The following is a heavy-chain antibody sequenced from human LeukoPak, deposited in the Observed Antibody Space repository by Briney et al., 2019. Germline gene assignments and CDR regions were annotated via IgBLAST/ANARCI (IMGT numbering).Heavy chain of an antibody. CDR2: IFYSGST. D-gene: IGHD6-13*01. V-gene: IGHV4-59*08. CDR1: GGSISSYY. Sequence: SETLSLTCSVSGGSISSYYWSWIRQPPGKGLEWIGYIFYSGSTNYNPSLKSRVTISLDTSKNQFSLKLSSVTAADTAVYYCGRGGIAAAASGIDYWGQGTLVAVSS. J-gene: IGHJ4*02. CDR3: GRGGIAAAASGIDY.